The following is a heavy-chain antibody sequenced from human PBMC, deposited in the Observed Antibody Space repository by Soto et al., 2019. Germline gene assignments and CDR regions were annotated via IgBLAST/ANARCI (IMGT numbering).Heavy chain of an antibody. CDR2: ISVSGGST. CDR1: GFTFSSYA. CDR3: AKFYGDYYGSVDY. J-gene: IGHJ4*02. Sequence: EVQLLESGGGLVQPGGSLRLSCAASGFTFSSYAMSWVRQAPGKGLEWVSGISVSGGSTYYADSVKGRFTISRDNSKNQLFLQMNSLRAEDKAVYYCAKFYGDYYGSVDYWGQGTLVTVSS. D-gene: IGHD3-10*01. V-gene: IGHV3-23*01.